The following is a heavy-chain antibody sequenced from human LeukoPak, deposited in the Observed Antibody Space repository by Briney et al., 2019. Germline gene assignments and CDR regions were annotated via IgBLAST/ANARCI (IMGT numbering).Heavy chain of an antibody. V-gene: IGHV3-7*01. J-gene: IGHJ4*02. CDR3: AKEPGEGGSAFDY. Sequence: GGSLRLSCAASGFTFSSYWMTWVRQAPGKGLEWVANIREDGSEKYYVDSVKGRFTVSRDNSKKTVYLQMSSLTIEDTAVYYCAKEPGEGGSAFDYWGQGTLVTVSS. D-gene: IGHD3-16*01. CDR2: IREDGSEK. CDR1: GFTFSSYW.